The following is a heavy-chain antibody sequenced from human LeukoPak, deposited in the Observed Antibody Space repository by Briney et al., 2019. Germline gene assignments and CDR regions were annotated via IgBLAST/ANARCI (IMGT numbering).Heavy chain of an antibody. J-gene: IGHJ4*02. CDR1: GFTFSSYA. D-gene: IGHD3-10*01. V-gene: IGHV3-7*01. CDR3: ASSYAPFDY. CDR2: IAQDGSAK. Sequence: GGSLRLSCAASGFTFSSYAMSWVRQAPGKGLEWVASIAQDGSAKHYVDSVKGRFTISRDNAKNSLSLEMNSLRDEDTAVYYCASSYAPFDYWGQGALVTVSS.